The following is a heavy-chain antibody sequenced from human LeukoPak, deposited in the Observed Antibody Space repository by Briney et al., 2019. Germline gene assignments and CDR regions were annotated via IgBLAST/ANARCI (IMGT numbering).Heavy chain of an antibody. CDR2: IYYSGST. D-gene: IGHD3-10*01. Sequence: SETLSLTCTVSGGSIGSYYWSWIRQPPGKGLEWIGYIYYSGSTNYNPSLKSRVTISVDTSKNQFSLKLSSVTAADTAVYYCAKDWVLWFGEEPDDYWGQGTLVTVSS. J-gene: IGHJ4*02. CDR1: GGSIGSYY. V-gene: IGHV4-59*01. CDR3: AKDWVLWFGEEPDDY.